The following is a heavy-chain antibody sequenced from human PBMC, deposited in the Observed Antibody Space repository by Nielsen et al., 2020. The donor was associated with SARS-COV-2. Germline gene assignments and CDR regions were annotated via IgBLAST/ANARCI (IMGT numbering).Heavy chain of an antibody. V-gene: IGHV3-23*01. D-gene: IGHD4-17*01. CDR3: ANYVPYYGDYVDYYYGMDV. Sequence: GGSLRLSCAASGFTFSSYAMSWVRQAPGKGLEWVSAISGSGGSTYYADSVKGRFTISRDNSKNTLYLQMNSLRSEDTAVYYCANYVPYYGDYVDYYYGMDVWGQGTTVTVSS. CDR1: GFTFSSYA. CDR2: ISGSGGST. J-gene: IGHJ6*02.